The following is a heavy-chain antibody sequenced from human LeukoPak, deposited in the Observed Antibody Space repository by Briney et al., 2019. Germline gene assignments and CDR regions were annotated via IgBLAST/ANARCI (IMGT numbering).Heavy chain of an antibody. Sequence: PGASVKVSCKASGYTFTSYGISWVRQAPGQGLEWMGWISAYNGNTNYAQRLQGRVTMTTDTSTSTAYMELRSLRSDDTAVYYCAREYSSSGGDWFDPWGQGTLVTVSS. D-gene: IGHD6-13*01. CDR1: GYTFTSYG. CDR3: AREYSSSGGDWFDP. J-gene: IGHJ5*02. V-gene: IGHV1-18*01. CDR2: ISAYNGNT.